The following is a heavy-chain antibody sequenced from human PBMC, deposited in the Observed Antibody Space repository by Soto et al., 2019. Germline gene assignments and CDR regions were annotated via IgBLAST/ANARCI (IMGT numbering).Heavy chain of an antibody. D-gene: IGHD2-21*01. V-gene: IGHV3-23*01. J-gene: IGHJ4*02. Sequence: EVQVLESGGGLVQPGGSLRLSCAASGFTFSNYPMSWVRQAPGKGLEWVSGMSGSGASTYYADSVKGRFPIYRDNCKNPLHLQMNSLLGEDTAIYYCAKVCSVWSYLDYWRQGTLVTVSS. CDR3: AKVCSVWSYLDY. CDR1: GFTFSNYP. CDR2: MSGSGAST.